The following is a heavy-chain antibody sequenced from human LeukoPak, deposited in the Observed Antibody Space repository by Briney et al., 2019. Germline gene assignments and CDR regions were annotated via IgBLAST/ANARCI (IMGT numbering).Heavy chain of an antibody. CDR1: GYTLTELS. V-gene: IGHV1-24*01. J-gene: IGHJ4*02. CDR2: FDPEDGET. CDR3: ATAEGGAPFYYFHY. Sequence: ASVNVSCKVSGYTLTELSMHWVRQAPGKGLEWMGGFDPEDGETIYAQKFQGRVTMTEDTSTDTAYMELRSLRSEDTGVYYCATAEGGAPFYYFHYWGKGSLVTVSS. D-gene: IGHD1-26*01.